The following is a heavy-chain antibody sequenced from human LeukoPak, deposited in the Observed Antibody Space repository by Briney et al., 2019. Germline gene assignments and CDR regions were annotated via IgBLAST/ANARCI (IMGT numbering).Heavy chain of an antibody. V-gene: IGHV5-51*01. D-gene: IGHD2/OR15-2a*01. Sequence: GESLKISCKGSGYSFSNYWIGWVRQMPGKGLEWMGIIYPGDSDTRYSPSFEGQINISADKSISTAYMQWSSLKASDTAMYYCARLPSTYPGYWGQGTLVTVSS. CDR2: IYPGDSDT. CDR1: GYSFSNYW. J-gene: IGHJ4*02. CDR3: ARLPSTYPGY.